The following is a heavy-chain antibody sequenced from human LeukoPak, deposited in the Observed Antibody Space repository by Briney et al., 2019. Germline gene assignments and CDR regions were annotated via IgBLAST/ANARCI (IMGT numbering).Heavy chain of an antibody. D-gene: IGHD2-15*01. CDR2: IRYDGNEK. V-gene: IGHV3-7*01. J-gene: IGHJ6*02. CDR1: GFTFSDYW. Sequence: GGSLRLSCVASGFTFSDYWMSWVRQAPGKGLECVASIRYDGNEKYYMESVKGRFTTSRDHAKNSLYLQIDNLRAEDTARYFCARDRRRGVAGYGLDVWGQGATVTVSS. CDR3: ARDRRRGVAGYGLDV.